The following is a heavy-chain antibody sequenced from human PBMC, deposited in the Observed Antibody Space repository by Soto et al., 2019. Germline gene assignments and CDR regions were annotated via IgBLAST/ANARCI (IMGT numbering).Heavy chain of an antibody. CDR2: IYYSGST. J-gene: IGHJ5*02. D-gene: IGHD2-8*01. Sequence: SETLSLTCTVSGGSVSSGSYYWSWIRQPPGKGLEWIGYIYYSGSTDYNPSLKSRVTISVDTSKNQFSLKLSSVTAADTAVYYCAKSLYCTNGVCSNWFDPWGQGTLVTVSS. CDR1: GGSVSSGSYY. V-gene: IGHV4-61*01. CDR3: AKSLYCTNGVCSNWFDP.